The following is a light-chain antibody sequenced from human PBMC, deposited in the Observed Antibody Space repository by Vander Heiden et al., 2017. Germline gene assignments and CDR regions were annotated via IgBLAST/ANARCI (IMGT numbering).Light chain of an antibody. V-gene: IGKV1-6*01. CDR3: LQDYNYPPT. Sequence: IQMTPSPSSLSASVGDSVTITCRASQGIRNDLGWYQQKPGKAPKLLINAASSLQSGVPSRFSGSGSGTDFTLTISSLQPEDFATYYCLQDYNYPPTFGPGTKVDIK. CDR2: AAS. J-gene: IGKJ3*01. CDR1: QGIRND.